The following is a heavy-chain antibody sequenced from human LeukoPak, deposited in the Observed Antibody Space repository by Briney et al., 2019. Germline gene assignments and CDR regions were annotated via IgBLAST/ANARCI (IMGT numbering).Heavy chain of an antibody. CDR1: GFTFSSYS. CDR2: ISSSSSYI. CDR3: ARAGQQLNYYYGMDV. V-gene: IGHV3-21*01. Sequence: GGSLRLSCAASGFTFSSYSMNWVRQAPGKGLEWVSSISSSSSYIYYADSVKGRFTISRDNAKNSLYLQMNSLRAEDTAVYYCARAGQQLNYYYGMDVWGQGTTVTVS. J-gene: IGHJ6*02. D-gene: IGHD6-13*01.